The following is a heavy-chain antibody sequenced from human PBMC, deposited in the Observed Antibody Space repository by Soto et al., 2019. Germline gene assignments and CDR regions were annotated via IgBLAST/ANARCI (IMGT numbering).Heavy chain of an antibody. CDR1: GGSFSGYY. D-gene: IGHD2-15*01. CDR3: ARGRGYCSGGSCYELDI. V-gene: IGHV4-34*01. J-gene: IGHJ3*02. CDR2: INHSGST. Sequence: TLSLTCAVYGGSFSGYYWSWIRQPPGKGLEWIGEINHSGSTNYNPSLKSRVTISVDTSKNQFSLKLSSVTAADTAVYYCARGRGYCSGGSCYELDIWGQGTMVTVSS.